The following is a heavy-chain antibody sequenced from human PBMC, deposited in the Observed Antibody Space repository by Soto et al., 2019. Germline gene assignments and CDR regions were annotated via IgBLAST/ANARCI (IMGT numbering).Heavy chain of an antibody. J-gene: IGHJ6*02. CDR3: AKAIDRGSYYVLDGMDV. CDR1: GFTSSGYA. Sequence: GGSLRLSCAASGFTSSGYAMNWVRQAPGKGLEWVSSISGSGTSTNYADSVKGRFIISRDNSRSTLYLQMNSLRAEDTAVYYCAKAIDRGSYYVLDGMDVWGQGTTVTVSS. V-gene: IGHV3-23*01. D-gene: IGHD1-26*01. CDR2: ISGSGTST.